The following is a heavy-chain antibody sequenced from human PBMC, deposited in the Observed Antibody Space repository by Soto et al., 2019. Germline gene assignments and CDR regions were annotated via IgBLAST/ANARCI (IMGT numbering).Heavy chain of an antibody. CDR1: GFTVSNNY. V-gene: IGHV3-53*01. J-gene: IGHJ4*02. CDR3: ARHGGEGTFDY. D-gene: IGHD2-21*01. Sequence: EVQLVESGGGLIQPGGSLRLSCVVSGFTVSNNYMSWVRQAPGKGLEWVSVIHSGGSTYHADSVKGRFTISRDNSKNTVYLQMNRLSAEDTAVYYCARHGGEGTFDYWGQGTLVTVSS. CDR2: IHSGGST.